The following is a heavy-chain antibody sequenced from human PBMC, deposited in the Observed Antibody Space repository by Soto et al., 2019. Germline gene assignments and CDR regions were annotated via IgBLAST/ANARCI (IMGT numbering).Heavy chain of an antibody. Sequence: QVQLVQSGAEVKKPGASVKVSCKASGYTFTGYYMHWVRQAPGQGLERMGWINPNSGGTNYAQKFQGWVTMTRDTSISTAYMELSRLRSDDTAVYYCARDRSGSSNYGMDVWGQGTTVTVSS. D-gene: IGHD1-26*01. V-gene: IGHV1-2*04. CDR1: GYTFTGYY. CDR3: ARDRSGSSNYGMDV. CDR2: INPNSGGT. J-gene: IGHJ6*02.